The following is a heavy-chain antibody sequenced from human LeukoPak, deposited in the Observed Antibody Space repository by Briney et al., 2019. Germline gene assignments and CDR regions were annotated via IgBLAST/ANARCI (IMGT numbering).Heavy chain of an antibody. J-gene: IGHJ4*02. CDR3: ARSLRRDGYNFDY. CDR1: EFTFSNYW. D-gene: IGHD5-24*01. Sequence: GGSLRLSCAASEFTFSNYWMSWVRQAPGKGPEWVASIKEDGSIKYYVDSVKGRFTISRDNAKNSLYLQMNSLRAEDTALYYCARSLRRDGYNFDYWGQGTLVTVSS. V-gene: IGHV3-7*03. CDR2: IKEDGSIK.